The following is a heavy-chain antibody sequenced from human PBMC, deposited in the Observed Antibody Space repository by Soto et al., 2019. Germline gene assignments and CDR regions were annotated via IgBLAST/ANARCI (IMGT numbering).Heavy chain of an antibody. V-gene: IGHV1-69*13. CDR2: IIPIFGTA. J-gene: IGHJ6*02. Sequence: SVKVSCKASGGTFSSYAISWVRQAPGQGLEWMGGIIPIFGTANYAQKFQGRVTITADESTSTAYMELSSLRSEDTAVYYCASGPRGKRYDSSGYYYGMDVWGQGTTVTVSS. D-gene: IGHD3-22*01. CDR1: GGTFSSYA. CDR3: ASGPRGKRYDSSGYYYGMDV.